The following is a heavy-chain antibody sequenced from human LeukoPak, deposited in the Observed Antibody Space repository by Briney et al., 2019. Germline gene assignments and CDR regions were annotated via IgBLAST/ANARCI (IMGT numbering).Heavy chain of an antibody. V-gene: IGHV4-39*07. J-gene: IGHJ3*02. D-gene: IGHD1-14*01. Sequence: SETLSLTCTVSGGSISSSSYYWGWIRQPPGKGLEWIGSIYYSGSTYYNPSLKSRVTISVDTSKNQFSLKLSSVTAADTAVYYCARVSLITPSAFDIWGQGTMVTVSS. CDR2: IYYSGST. CDR3: ARVSLITPSAFDI. CDR1: GGSISSSSYY.